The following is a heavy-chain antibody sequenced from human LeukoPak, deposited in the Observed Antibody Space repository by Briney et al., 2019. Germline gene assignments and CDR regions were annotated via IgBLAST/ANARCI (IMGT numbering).Heavy chain of an antibody. CDR1: GFTFSSYE. J-gene: IGHJ4*02. Sequence: PGGSLRLSCAASGFTFSSYEMNWVRQALEKGLEWVAHISSGGNVEYYLDSVRGRFTMSRDNAKSLLFLQMNSLRAEDTAVYYCARDTLNGPFVISLDYWGQGALVTVSS. V-gene: IGHV3-48*03. CDR2: ISSGGNVE. CDR3: ARDTLNGPFVISLDY. D-gene: IGHD3-9*01.